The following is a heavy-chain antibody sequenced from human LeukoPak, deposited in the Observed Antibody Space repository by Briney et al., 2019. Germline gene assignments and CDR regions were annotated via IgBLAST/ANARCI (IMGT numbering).Heavy chain of an antibody. J-gene: IGHJ4*02. CDR3: ARGPGSVGATGLSDY. Sequence: SVKVSCKASGGTFSSYAISWVRQAPGQGLEWMGGIIPIFGTANYAQKFQGRVTITADESTSTAYMELSSLRSEDTAVYYCARGPGSVGATGLSDYWGQGTLVTVSS. D-gene: IGHD1-26*01. CDR2: IIPIFGTA. V-gene: IGHV1-69*01. CDR1: GGTFSSYA.